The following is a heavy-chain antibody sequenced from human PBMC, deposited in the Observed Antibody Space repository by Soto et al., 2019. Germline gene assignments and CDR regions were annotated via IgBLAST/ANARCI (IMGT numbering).Heavy chain of an antibody. CDR2: INHSGSA. Sequence: SETLSLTCAVYGGFFSGHYWSWIRQSPGKGLEWIGEINHSGSADQNPSLKSRVTISVDTSKNQFSLRLKSVTAADTAVYYCARGITMILVVQGDAPDKYYFDSWGQGTQVTVSS. D-gene: IGHD3-22*01. V-gene: IGHV4-34*01. CDR1: GGFFSGHY. CDR3: ARGITMILVVQGDAPDKYYFDS. J-gene: IGHJ4*02.